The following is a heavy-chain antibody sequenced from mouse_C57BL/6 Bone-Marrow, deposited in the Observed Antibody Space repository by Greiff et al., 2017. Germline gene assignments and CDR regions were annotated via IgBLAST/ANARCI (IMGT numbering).Heavy chain of an antibody. D-gene: IGHD4-1*01. CDR2: IDPSDSYT. CDR3: AREGTGNY. J-gene: IGHJ2*01. CDR1: GYTFTSYW. V-gene: IGHV1-50*01. Sequence: QVQLQQPGAELVKPGASVKLSCKASGYTFTSYWMQWVKQRPGQGLEWIGEIDPSDSYTNYNQKFKGKATLTVDTSSSTAYMQLSSLTSEDSAVYYGAREGTGNYWGQGTTLTVSS.